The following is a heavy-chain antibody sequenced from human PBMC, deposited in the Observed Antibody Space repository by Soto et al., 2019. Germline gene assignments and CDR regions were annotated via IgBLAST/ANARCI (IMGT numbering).Heavy chain of an antibody. J-gene: IGHJ6*02. CDR1: GFTFSSYW. V-gene: IGHV3-74*03. D-gene: IGHD3-9*01. CDR3: TRRGSRGKPYYDILTGYYDYYYGMDV. CDR2: INGNGSST. Sequence: GGSLRLSCAASGFTFSSYWMHWVRQAPGKGLVWVSRINGNGSSTTYADSVKGRFTISRDNSKNTVYLQMNSLKTDDTAVYYCTRRGSRGKPYYDILTGYYDYYYGMDVWGQGTTVTVSS.